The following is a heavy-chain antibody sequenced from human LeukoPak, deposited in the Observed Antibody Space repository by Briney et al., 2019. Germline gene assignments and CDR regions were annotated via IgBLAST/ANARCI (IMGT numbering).Heavy chain of an antibody. V-gene: IGHV1-58*02. CDR3: AADPIAASYYYMDV. CDR2: IVVGSGNT. Sequence: SVKVSCKASGFTFTSSAMQWVRQARGQRLEWIGWIVVGSGNTNYAQKFQERVTITRDMSTSTAYMELSSLRSEDTAVYYCAADPIAASYYYMDVWGKGTTVTVSS. CDR1: GFTFTSSA. D-gene: IGHD6-13*01. J-gene: IGHJ6*03.